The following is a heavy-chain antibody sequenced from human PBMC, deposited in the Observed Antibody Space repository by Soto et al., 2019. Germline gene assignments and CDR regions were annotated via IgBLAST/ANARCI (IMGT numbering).Heavy chain of an antibody. CDR1: GFTFSSYG. CDR3: AKDPVLGYCSGGSCPTFFDY. J-gene: IGHJ4*02. V-gene: IGHV3-30*18. CDR2: ISYDGSNK. D-gene: IGHD2-15*01. Sequence: GGSLRLSCAASGFTFSSYGMHWVRQAPGKGLEWVAVISYDGSNKYYADSVKGRFTISRDNSKNTLYLQMNSLRAEDTAVYYCAKDPVLGYCSGGSCPTFFDYWGQGTLVTVSS.